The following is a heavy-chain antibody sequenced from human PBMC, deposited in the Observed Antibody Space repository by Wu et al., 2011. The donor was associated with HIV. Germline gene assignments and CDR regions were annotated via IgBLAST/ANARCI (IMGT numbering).Heavy chain of an antibody. CDR3: ARGPWIGATQNDAFDI. CDR1: GYTFTTYG. Sequence: QEQLVQSGAELKKPGASVKVSCKASGYTFTTYGISWVRQAPGQGLEWMGWIGTYNGNTNYAQKFQGRVIVTIDTSTSTAYMELRSLRSDDTAVYYCARGPWIGATQNDAFDIWGQGTMVTVSS. J-gene: IGHJ3*02. CDR2: IGTYNGNT. V-gene: IGHV1-18*01. D-gene: IGHD1-26*01.